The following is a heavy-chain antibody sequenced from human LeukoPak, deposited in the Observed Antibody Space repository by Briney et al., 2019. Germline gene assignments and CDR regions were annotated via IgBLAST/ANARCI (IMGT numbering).Heavy chain of an antibody. V-gene: IGHV1-2*02. CDR3: ARDSGYDILTGYYKGDFDY. Sequence: ASVTVSCKASGYTFTGYYMHWVRQAPGQGLEWMGWINPNSGGTNYAQKFQGRVTMTRDTSISTAYMELSRLRSDNTAVYYCARDSGYDILTGYYKGDFDYWGQGTLVTVSS. CDR1: GYTFTGYY. J-gene: IGHJ4*02. CDR2: INPNSGGT. D-gene: IGHD3-9*01.